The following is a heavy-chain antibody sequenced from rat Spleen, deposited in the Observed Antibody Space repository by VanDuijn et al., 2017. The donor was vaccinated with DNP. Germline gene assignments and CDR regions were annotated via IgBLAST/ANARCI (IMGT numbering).Heavy chain of an antibody. CDR2: IIYDGSHT. Sequence: EVQLVESGGGVVQPGKSLKLSCAASGFSSSDSAMAWVRQSPKMGLEWVATIIYDGSHTFYRDSVKGRFTISRDNAKSTLYLQMDSLRSEDTATYYCTTFEGTNAWGQGTSVTVSS. V-gene: IGHV5S10*01. CDR1: GFSSSDSA. CDR3: TTFEGTNA. D-gene: IGHD1-11*01. J-gene: IGHJ4*01.